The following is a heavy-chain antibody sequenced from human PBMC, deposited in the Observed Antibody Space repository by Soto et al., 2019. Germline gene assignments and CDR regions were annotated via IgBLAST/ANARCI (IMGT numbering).Heavy chain of an antibody. V-gene: IGHV1-69*13. J-gene: IGHJ4*02. CDR3: ARDCGGDCYPQLNY. Sequence: ASVKVSCKASGYTFTRSGISWVRQAPGQGLEWMGGIIPIFGTANYAQKFQGRVTITADESTSTAYMELSSLRSEDTAVYYCARDCGGDCYPQLNYWGQGTLVTVSS. D-gene: IGHD2-21*02. CDR1: GYTFTRSG. CDR2: IIPIFGTA.